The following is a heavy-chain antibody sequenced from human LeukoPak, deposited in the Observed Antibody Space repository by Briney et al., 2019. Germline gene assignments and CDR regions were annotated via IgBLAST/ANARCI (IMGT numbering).Heavy chain of an antibody. D-gene: IGHD2-15*01. CDR2: IYYSGST. CDR3: VRGRYCSGGSCYQNWFDP. J-gene: IGHJ5*02. CDR1: GGSISSYY. V-gene: IGHV4-59*12. Sequence: SETLSLTCTVSGGSISSYYWSWIRQPPGKGLEWIGYIYYSGSTNYNPSLKSRVTISVDTSKNQFSLKLSSVTAADTAVYYCVRGRYCSGGSCYQNWFDPWGQGTLVTVSS.